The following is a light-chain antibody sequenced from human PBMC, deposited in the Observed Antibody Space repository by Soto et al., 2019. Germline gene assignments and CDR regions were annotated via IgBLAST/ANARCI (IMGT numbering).Light chain of an antibody. J-gene: IGLJ3*02. CDR1: SSDVGGYNY. V-gene: IGLV2-14*01. CDR2: EVS. Sequence: QSARTQPASVSGSPGQSITISCTGTSSDVGGYNYVSWYQQHPGKAPKLMIYEVSNRPTGVSNRFSGSKSGNTASLTISGLQAEDEADYYCSSYTSSSPLVFGGGTKLTVL. CDR3: SSYTSSSPLV.